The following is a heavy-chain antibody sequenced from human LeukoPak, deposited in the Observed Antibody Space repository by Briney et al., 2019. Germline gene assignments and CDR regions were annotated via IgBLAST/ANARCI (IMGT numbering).Heavy chain of an antibody. Sequence: SETLSLTCAVYGGSFSGYYWSWIRQPPGKGLEWIGEINHSGSTNYNPSLKSRVTISVDTSKNQFSLKLSSVTAADTAVYYCARFNSYSSGWYVGSSLDCWGQGTLVTVSS. J-gene: IGHJ4*02. CDR3: ARFNSYSSGWYVGSSLDC. CDR1: GGSFSGYY. CDR2: INHSGST. D-gene: IGHD6-19*01. V-gene: IGHV4-34*01.